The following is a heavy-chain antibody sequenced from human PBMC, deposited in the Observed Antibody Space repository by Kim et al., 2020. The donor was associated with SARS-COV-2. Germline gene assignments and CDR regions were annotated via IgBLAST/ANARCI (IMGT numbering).Heavy chain of an antibody. CDR3: AREGYDYIWGSYRHDAFDI. D-gene: IGHD3-16*02. CDR2: INHSGST. J-gene: IGHJ3*02. V-gene: IGHV4-34*01. Sequence: SETLSLTCAVYGGSFSGYYWSWIRQPPGKGLEWIGEINHSGSTNYNPSLKSRVTISVDTSKNQFSLKLSSVTAADTAVYYCAREGYDYIWGSYRHDAFDIWGQGTMVTVSS. CDR1: GGSFSGYY.